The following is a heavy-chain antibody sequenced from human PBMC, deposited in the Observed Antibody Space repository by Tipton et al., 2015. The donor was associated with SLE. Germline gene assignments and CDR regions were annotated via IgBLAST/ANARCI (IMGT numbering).Heavy chain of an antibody. Sequence: SLRLSCAASKLTFSSYWMIWVRQAPGKGLEWVANISQDGSQKYYVDSVRGRFTISRDNSKNTLYLQMNFLRAEDTAVYYCARPLRDQQLPSLDSWGQGTLVTVSS. J-gene: IGHJ4*02. CDR2: ISQDGSQK. V-gene: IGHV3-7*01. CDR1: KLTFSSYW. D-gene: IGHD6-13*01. CDR3: ARPLRDQQLPSLDS.